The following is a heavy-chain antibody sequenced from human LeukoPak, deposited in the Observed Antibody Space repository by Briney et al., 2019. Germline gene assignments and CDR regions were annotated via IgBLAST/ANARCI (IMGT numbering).Heavy chain of an antibody. CDR1: GGSFSGYY. D-gene: IGHD2-2*01. CDR3: ARVVCSSTSCYYYYGMDV. CDR2: INHSGST. Sequence: SETLSLTCAVYGGSFSGYYWSWIRQPPGKGLEWIGEINHSGSTNYNPSLKSRVTISVDTSKNQFSLKLSSVTAADTAVYYCARVVCSSTSCYYYYGMDVWGKGTTVTVSS. J-gene: IGHJ6*04. V-gene: IGHV4-34*01.